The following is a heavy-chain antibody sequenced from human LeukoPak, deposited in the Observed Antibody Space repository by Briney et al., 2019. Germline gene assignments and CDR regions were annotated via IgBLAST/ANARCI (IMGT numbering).Heavy chain of an antibody. J-gene: IGHJ4*02. Sequence: GVSLRLSCAASGFTVSSNYMSWVRQPPGKGLEWVSVIYSGGRTYYADSGKGRFTTSRDNTKNTMFFQLTSPEAEEPAVYYFARDRGYYHDSRGYYLDYWGQGNLGTVSS. CDR2: IYSGGRT. V-gene: IGHV3-66*01. D-gene: IGHD3-22*01. CDR1: GFTVSSNY. CDR3: ARDRGYYHDSRGYYLDY.